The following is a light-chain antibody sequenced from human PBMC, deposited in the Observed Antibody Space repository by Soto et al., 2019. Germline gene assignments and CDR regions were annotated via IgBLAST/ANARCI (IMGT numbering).Light chain of an antibody. V-gene: IGKV1-5*01. Sequence: DVQMTQSPSTVSASLGDRVTITCRASQNVDDSLAWYQQRPGKAPKLLIYDASTLQSGVPSRFSGSGFGTEFTLTINGLQPDDFAVYFCQHFHTKPITFGQGTRLDIK. CDR1: QNVDDS. CDR3: QHFHTKPIT. CDR2: DAS. J-gene: IGKJ5*01.